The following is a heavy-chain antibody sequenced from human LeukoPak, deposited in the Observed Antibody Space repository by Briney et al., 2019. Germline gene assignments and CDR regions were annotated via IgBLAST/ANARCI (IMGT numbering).Heavy chain of an antibody. CDR1: GGSISSYH. CDR2: IYYTGST. CDR3: TRSLGVVIHGGMDV. J-gene: IGHJ6*02. Sequence: TSETLSLTCTVSGGSISSYHWSWIRQPPGEGLEWIGHIYYTGSTNYNPSLKSRVTISLDTSKNQFSLKLTSVTAADTAVYYCTRSLGVVIHGGMDVWGQGTTVTVSS. V-gene: IGHV4-59*01. D-gene: IGHD3-3*01.